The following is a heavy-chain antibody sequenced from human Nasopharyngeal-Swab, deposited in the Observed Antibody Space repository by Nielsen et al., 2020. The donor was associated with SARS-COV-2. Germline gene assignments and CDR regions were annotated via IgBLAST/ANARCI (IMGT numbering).Heavy chain of an antibody. CDR3: ARDLTPMVIIYAFDM. J-gene: IGHJ3*02. D-gene: IGHD5-18*01. Sequence: VRQAPGKGLEWVAVIWHDGSNKYYADPVKGRFTISRDNSKNTLYLQMNSLRAEDTAVYYCARDLTPMVIIYAFDMWGQGTMVTVSS. CDR2: IWHDGSNK. V-gene: IGHV3-33*01.